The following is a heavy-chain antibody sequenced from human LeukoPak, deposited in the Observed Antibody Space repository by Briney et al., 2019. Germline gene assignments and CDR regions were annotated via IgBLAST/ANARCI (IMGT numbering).Heavy chain of an antibody. CDR1: GFTFSSYA. CDR3: AKGVSTRPLYYFDY. Sequence: GGSLRLSCAASGFTFSSYAMSWVRQAPGKGLEWVSVISASGASTYNADSVKGRFTISRDNSKNTLYLQMNSLRVEDTALYFCAKGVSTRPLYYFDYWGQGTLVTVSS. CDR2: ISASGAST. J-gene: IGHJ4*02. V-gene: IGHV3-23*01. D-gene: IGHD6-6*01.